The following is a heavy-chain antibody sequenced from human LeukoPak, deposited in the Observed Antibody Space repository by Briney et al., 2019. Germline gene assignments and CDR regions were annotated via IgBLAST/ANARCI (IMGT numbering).Heavy chain of an antibody. Sequence: SETLSLTCAVYGGSFSGYYWSWIRQPPGKGLEWIGEINHSGSTNYNPSLKSRVTISVDTSKNQFSLKLSSVTAADTAVYYCAVKGASDTAMANPFDYWGQGTLVTVSS. D-gene: IGHD5-18*01. J-gene: IGHJ4*02. CDR2: INHSGST. CDR1: GGSFSGYY. CDR3: AVKGASDTAMANPFDY. V-gene: IGHV4-34*01.